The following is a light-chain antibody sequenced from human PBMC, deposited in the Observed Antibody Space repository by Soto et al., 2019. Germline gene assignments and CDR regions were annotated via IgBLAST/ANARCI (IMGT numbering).Light chain of an antibody. CDR1: QGISSY. J-gene: IGKJ1*01. V-gene: IGKV1-8*01. Sequence: AIRMTQSPSSLSASTGDRFTITCRASQGISSYLAWYQQKPGKAPNFLIYGASTLQSGVPSRFSGSGSGTEFTLTISSLQPEDFATYYCQQLNSYPRTFGQGTKVDIK. CDR2: GAS. CDR3: QQLNSYPRT.